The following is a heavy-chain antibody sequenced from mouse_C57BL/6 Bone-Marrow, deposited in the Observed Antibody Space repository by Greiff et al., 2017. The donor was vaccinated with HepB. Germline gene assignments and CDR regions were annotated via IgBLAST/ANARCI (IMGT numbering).Heavy chain of an antibody. J-gene: IGHJ4*01. Sequence: QVQLKESGPELVKPGASVKISCKASGYAFSSSWMNWVKQRPGKGLEWIGRIYPGDGDTNYNGKFKGKATLTADKSSSTAYMQLSSLTSEDSAVYFCARAYYYSKRDYAMDYWGQGTSVTVSS. CDR2: IYPGDGDT. CDR3: ARAYYYSKRDYAMDY. CDR1: GYAFSSSW. D-gene: IGHD2-5*01. V-gene: IGHV1-82*01.